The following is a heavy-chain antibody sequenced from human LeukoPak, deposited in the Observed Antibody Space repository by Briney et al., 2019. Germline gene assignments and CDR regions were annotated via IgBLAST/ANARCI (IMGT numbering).Heavy chain of an antibody. CDR1: GGSISSYY. Sequence: PSETLSLTCTVSGGSISSYYWSWIRQPPGKGLEWIGYIYYSGSTNYNPSLKSRVTMSIDTSKNQFSLKLTSVTAADTATYYCARETSLAGFASGLGSNYWGQGILVTVSS. CDR3: ARETSLAGFASGLGSNY. D-gene: IGHD6-19*01. V-gene: IGHV4-59*01. CDR2: IYYSGST. J-gene: IGHJ4*02.